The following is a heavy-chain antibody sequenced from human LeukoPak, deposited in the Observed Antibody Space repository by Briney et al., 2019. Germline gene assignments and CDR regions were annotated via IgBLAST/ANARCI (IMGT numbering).Heavy chain of an antibody. Sequence: GASVKVSCKASGYTFTGYYMHWVRQAPGQGLEWMGWINPNSGGTNYAQKFQGWVTMTRDTSISTAYMELSRLRSDDTAVYYCARGGEVLRFLEWPFYGMDVWGQGTTVTVSS. CDR1: GYTFTGYY. CDR3: ARGGEVLRFLEWPFYGMDV. J-gene: IGHJ6*02. V-gene: IGHV1-2*04. CDR2: INPNSGGT. D-gene: IGHD3-3*01.